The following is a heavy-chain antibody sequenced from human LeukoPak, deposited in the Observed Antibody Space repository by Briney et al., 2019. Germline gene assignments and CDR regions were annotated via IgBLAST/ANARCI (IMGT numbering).Heavy chain of an antibody. D-gene: IGHD3-10*01. Sequence: GGSLRLSCAASGFTFTNYAMSWVRQAPGKGLEWVAVISYDGSNKYYADSVKGRFTISRDNSKNTLYLQMNSLRAEDTAVYYCAKGGGYYYGSGSSYYFDYWGQGTLVTVSS. J-gene: IGHJ4*02. CDR2: ISYDGSNK. CDR3: AKGGGYYYGSGSSYYFDY. V-gene: IGHV3-30*18. CDR1: GFTFTNYA.